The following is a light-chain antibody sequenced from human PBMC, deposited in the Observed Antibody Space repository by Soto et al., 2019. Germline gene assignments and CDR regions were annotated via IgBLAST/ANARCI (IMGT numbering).Light chain of an antibody. J-gene: IGKJ1*01. CDR2: DAS. V-gene: IGKV3-15*01. CDR3: QQYNNWLKWT. Sequence: EIVMALSPATLSLSPEERATLSCRASQSISTNLAWYQQKPGQGPRLLIYDASTRATGIPARFSGSGSGTDFTLTISSLQSEDFAVYYCQQYNNWLKWTFGQGTKVDIK. CDR1: QSISTN.